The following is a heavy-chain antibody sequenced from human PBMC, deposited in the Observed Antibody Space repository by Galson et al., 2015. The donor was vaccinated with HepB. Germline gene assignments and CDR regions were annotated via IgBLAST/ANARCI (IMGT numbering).Heavy chain of an antibody. CDR1: GFTFSSHA. CDR3: AKDTAAAVFSDYYYGMDV. CDR2: ISGSGGST. V-gene: IGHV3-23*01. D-gene: IGHD6-13*01. J-gene: IGHJ6*02. Sequence: SLRLSCAASGFTFSSHAMSWVRQAPGKGLEWVSAISGSGGSTYYADSVKGRFTISRDNSKNTLYLQMNSLRAEDTAVYYCAKDTAAAVFSDYYYGMDVWGQGTTVTVSS.